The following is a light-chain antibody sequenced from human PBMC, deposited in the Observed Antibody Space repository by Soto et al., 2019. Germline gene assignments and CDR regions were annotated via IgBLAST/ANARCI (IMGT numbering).Light chain of an antibody. V-gene: IGKV3-20*01. CDR1: QSVSSSY. Sequence: ELVLTQSPGTLSWSPGERATPSWGASQSVSSSYLAYYQQKPHQAPRLLIYDASNRATGIQARLSGSGSGADFTLTISRLEPEDFAVYYCQQYSSSGTFGQGTKVDIK. CDR2: DAS. CDR3: QQYSSSGT. J-gene: IGKJ1*01.